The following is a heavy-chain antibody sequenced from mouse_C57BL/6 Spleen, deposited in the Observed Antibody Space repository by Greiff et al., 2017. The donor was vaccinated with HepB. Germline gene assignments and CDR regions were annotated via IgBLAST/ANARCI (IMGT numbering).Heavy chain of an antibody. Sequence: EVHLVESGGGLVKPGGSLKLSCAASGFTFSSYAMSWVRQTPEKRLEWVATISDGGSYTYYPDNVKGRFTISRDNAKNNLYLQRSHLKSEDTAMYYCARDSGTSFDYWGQGTTLTVSS. V-gene: IGHV5-4*01. D-gene: IGHD4-1*01. CDR2: ISDGGSYT. J-gene: IGHJ2*01. CDR3: ARDSGTSFDY. CDR1: GFTFSSYA.